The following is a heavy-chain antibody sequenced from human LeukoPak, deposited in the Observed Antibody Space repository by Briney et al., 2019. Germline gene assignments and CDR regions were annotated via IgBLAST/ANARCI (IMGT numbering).Heavy chain of an antibody. D-gene: IGHD6-13*01. J-gene: IGHJ3*02. V-gene: IGHV4-30-2*01. CDR1: GGSISSGGYY. Sequence: SETLSLTCTVSGGSISSGGYYWSWIRQPPGKGLEWIGYIYHSGSTYYNPSLKSRVTMSVDRSKNQFSLKLSSVTAADTAVCYCARQTIIAAAGTGAFDIWGQGTMVTVSS. CDR3: ARQTIIAAAGTGAFDI. CDR2: IYHSGST.